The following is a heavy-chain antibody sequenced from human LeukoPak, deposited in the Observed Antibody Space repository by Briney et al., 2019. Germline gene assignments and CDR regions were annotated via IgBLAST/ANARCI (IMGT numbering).Heavy chain of an antibody. CDR2: ISGSSSTI. D-gene: IGHD2-15*01. CDR3: ARGGYYFDY. V-gene: IGHV3-48*01. J-gene: IGHJ4*02. CDR1: GFTFLNYA. Sequence: GRSLRLSCVTSGFTFLNYAVHWVRQAPGKGLEWVSYISGSSSTIYYADSVKGRFTISRDNAKNSLYLQMNSLRAEDTAVYYCARGGYYFDYWGQGTLVTVSS.